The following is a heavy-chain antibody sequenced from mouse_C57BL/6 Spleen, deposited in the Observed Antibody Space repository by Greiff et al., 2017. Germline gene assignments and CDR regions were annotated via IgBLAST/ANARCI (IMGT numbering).Heavy chain of an antibody. CDR3: ARHQGTTAFDY. D-gene: IGHD1-2*01. V-gene: IGHV5-6*01. J-gene: IGHJ2*01. Sequence: EVQVVESGGDLVKPGGSLKLSCAASGFTFSSYGLSWVRQTPDKRLEWVATISIGGSYTYYPDSVKGRFTISRDNSKNTLYLQMSSLRSGDTAMYYCARHQGTTAFDYWGQGTTLTVSS. CDR1: GFTFSSYG. CDR2: ISIGGSYT.